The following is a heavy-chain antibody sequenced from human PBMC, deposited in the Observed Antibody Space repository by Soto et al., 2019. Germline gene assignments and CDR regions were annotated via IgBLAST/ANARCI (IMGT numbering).Heavy chain of an antibody. V-gene: IGHV1-18*01. CDR1: GYTFTSYG. J-gene: IGHJ6*02. D-gene: IGHD3-10*01. CDR2: ISAYNGDT. Sequence: ASVKVSCKASGYTFTSYGFSWVRQAPGQGLEWMGWISAYNGDTNYAQKFQGRVTMTTDTSTSTAYMELRSLTSDDTAVYYCARFIKAPTYYHNRMAFWGQGTTVPVSS. CDR3: ARFIKAPTYYHNRMAF.